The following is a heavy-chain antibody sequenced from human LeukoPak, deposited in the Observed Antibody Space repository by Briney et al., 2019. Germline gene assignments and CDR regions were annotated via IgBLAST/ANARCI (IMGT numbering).Heavy chain of an antibody. Sequence: GGSLRLSCAASGFTFSSYAMSWVRQAPGKGLEWVSGFSDSGDSTYYADSVKGRLTISRDNSKNTLYLQMNSLRAEDTAVYYCAKDRAMVNFYYFDYWGQGTLVTVSS. CDR1: GFTFSSYA. CDR2: FSDSGDST. J-gene: IGHJ4*02. D-gene: IGHD5-18*01. V-gene: IGHV3-23*01. CDR3: AKDRAMVNFYYFDY.